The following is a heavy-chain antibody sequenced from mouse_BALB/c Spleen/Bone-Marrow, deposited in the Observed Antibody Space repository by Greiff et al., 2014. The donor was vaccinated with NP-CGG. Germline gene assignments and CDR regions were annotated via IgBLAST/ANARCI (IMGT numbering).Heavy chain of an antibody. CDR3: ARTTMITTGGYYAMDY. CDR2: IYPGDGDT. CDR1: GYTLTSYW. V-gene: IGHV1-87*01. Sequence: VQGVESGAELARPGASVKLSCKASGYTLTSYWMQWVKQRPGQGLEWIGAIYPGDGDTRYTQKFKGKATLTADKSSSTAYMQLSSLASEDSAVYYCARTTMITTGGYYAMDYWGQGTSVTVSS. D-gene: IGHD2-4*01. J-gene: IGHJ4*01.